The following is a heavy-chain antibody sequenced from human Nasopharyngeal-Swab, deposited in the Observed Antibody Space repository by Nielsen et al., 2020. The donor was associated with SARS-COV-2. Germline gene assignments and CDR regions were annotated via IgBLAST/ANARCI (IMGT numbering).Heavy chain of an antibody. J-gene: IGHJ4*02. CDR1: GGSFSGYY. D-gene: IGHD6-6*01. CDR3: ARGRGEYSSSSVFFDY. Sequence: SETLSLTCAVSGGSFSGYYWSWIRQPPGKGLEWTGEINHSGSTNYNPSLKSRVTISVDTSKNQFSLKLSSVTAADTAVYYCARGRGEYSSSSVFFDYWGQGTLVTVSS. CDR2: INHSGST. V-gene: IGHV4-34*01.